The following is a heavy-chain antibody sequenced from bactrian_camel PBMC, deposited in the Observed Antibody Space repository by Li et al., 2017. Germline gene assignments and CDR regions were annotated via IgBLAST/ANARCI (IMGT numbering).Heavy chain of an antibody. V-gene: IGHV3-3*01. CDR2: INSSGGRT. CDR3: AASASFILTPRFYRLESSDYPY. D-gene: IGHD4*01. CDR1: GATQDIGC. J-gene: IGHJ4*01. Sequence: VQLVESGGESVQAGGSLRLSCVASGATQDIGCMGWFRQYPGKEREGVAAINSSGGRTYYRDSVKGRFTISKDNAGNSLFLQMSNLKPEDTAMYYCAASASFILTPRFYRLESSDYPYRCQGTQVTVS.